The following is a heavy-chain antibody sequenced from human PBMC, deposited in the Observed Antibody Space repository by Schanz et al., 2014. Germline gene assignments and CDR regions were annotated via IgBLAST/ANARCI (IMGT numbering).Heavy chain of an antibody. V-gene: IGHV1-2*04. Sequence: QVQLVQSGAEVKKPGASVKVSCKASGYTTFTDYYIHWVRQAPGQGLEWMGWINPNSGDTNYAQKCQGWVTMTRDTSISTAYMEVSRLKSDDTAVYYCARRIWDGDYYYFDYWGQGTLVTVSS. D-gene: IGHD4-17*01. CDR2: INPNSGDT. CDR1: GYTTFTDYY. CDR3: ARRIWDGDYYYFDY. J-gene: IGHJ4*02.